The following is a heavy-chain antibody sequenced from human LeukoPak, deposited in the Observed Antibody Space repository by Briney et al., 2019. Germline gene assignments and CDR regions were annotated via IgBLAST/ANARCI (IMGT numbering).Heavy chain of an antibody. CDR1: GDSISNFY. J-gene: IGHJ5*02. CDR2: INHSGST. D-gene: IGHD6-13*01. V-gene: IGHV4-34*01. Sequence: SETLSLTCTVSGDSISNFYWSWIRQPPGKGLEWIGEINHSGSTNYNPSLKSRVTISVDTSKNQFSLKLSSVTAADTAVYYCARLRRLAAAGSLNNWFDPWGQGTLVTVSS. CDR3: ARLRRLAAAGSLNNWFDP.